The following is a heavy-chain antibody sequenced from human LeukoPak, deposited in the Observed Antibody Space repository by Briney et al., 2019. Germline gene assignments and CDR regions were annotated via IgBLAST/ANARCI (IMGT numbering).Heavy chain of an antibody. D-gene: IGHD4-11*01. J-gene: IGHJ6*02. CDR2: IWYDGTNE. V-gene: IGHV3-33*01. CDR1: GFTFSTYG. Sequence: GGSLRLSCSASGFTFSTYGMHWVRQAPGKGLEWVAGIWYDGTNEAYAASVKDRFTISRDNSKNRLYLQMNSLRAEDTAVYYCAHSNYGHFYGMDVWGQGTTVTVSS. CDR3: AHSNYGHFYGMDV.